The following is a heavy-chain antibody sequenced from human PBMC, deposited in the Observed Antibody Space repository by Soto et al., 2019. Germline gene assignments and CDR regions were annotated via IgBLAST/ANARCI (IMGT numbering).Heavy chain of an antibody. V-gene: IGHV3-48*03. CDR3: ARQDEDYYYGMDV. Sequence: PGGSLRLSCAASGFTFSRYEMNWVRQAPGKGLEWVSYISSSGSTIYYADSVKGRFTISRDNAKNSLYLQMNSLRAEDTAVYYCARQDEDYYYGMDVWGQGTTVTVSS. J-gene: IGHJ6*02. CDR1: GFTFSRYE. CDR2: ISSSGSTI. D-gene: IGHD2-15*01.